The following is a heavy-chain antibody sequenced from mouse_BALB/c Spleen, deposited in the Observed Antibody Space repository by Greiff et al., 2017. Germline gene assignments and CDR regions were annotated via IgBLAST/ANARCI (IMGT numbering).Heavy chain of an antibody. D-gene: IGHD1-1*01. CDR3: AREGYYGVTFAY. CDR1: GFSLTGYG. V-gene: IGHV2-6-7*01. J-gene: IGHJ3*01. Sequence: QVQLKESGPGLVALSQSLSITCTVSGFSLTGYGVNWVRQPPGKGLEWLGMIWGDGSTDYNSALKSRLSISKDNSKSQVFLKMNSLQTADTARYYCAREGYYGVTFAYWGQGTLVTVSA. CDR2: IWGDGST.